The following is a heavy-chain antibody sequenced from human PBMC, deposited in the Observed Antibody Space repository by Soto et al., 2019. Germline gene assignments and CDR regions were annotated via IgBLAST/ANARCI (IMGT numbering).Heavy chain of an antibody. CDR1: GFTVSSNY. J-gene: IGHJ6*02. D-gene: IGHD1-20*01. CDR3: ARDIIPSMYYYGMDV. Sequence: EVQLVETGGGLIQPGGSLRLSCAASGFTVSSNYMSWVRQAPGKGLEWVSVIYSGGSTYYADSVKGRFTISRDNSKNTLYLQMNSLRAEDTAVYSCARDIIPSMYYYGMDVWGQGTTVTVSS. CDR2: IYSGGST. V-gene: IGHV3-53*02.